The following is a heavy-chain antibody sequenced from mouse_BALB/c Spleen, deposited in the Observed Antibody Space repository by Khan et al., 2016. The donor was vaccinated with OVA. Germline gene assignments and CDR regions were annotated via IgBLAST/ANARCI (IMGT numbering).Heavy chain of an antibody. CDR1: GYAFTNYL. J-gene: IGHJ4*01. V-gene: IGHV1-54*01. D-gene: IGHD2-3*01. CDR2: INPGSGGT. CDR3: ARWDDGYYLDY. Sequence: VQLQESGAELVRPGTSVKVSCKASGYAFTNYLIEWVKQRPGQGLEWIGVINPGSGGTNYNEKFKGKATLTADKSSSTAYMQLSSLTSDDSAVYCCARWDDGYYLDYWGQGTSVTVSS.